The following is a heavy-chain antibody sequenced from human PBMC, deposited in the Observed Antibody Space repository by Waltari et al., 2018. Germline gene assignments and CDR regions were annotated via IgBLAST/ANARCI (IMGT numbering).Heavy chain of an antibody. CDR2: IDPEDGET. V-gene: IGHV1-69-2*01. J-gene: IGHJ6*03. CDR1: GYTFPDYY. D-gene: IGHD1-1*01. CDR3: ATLTLAYDYMDV. Sequence: EVQLVQSGADVKKPGAPVKISCQVSGYTFPDYYMHWVQQAPGKGLEWMGRIDPEDGETIYAAKFQGRVTITADTSTDTVYMEIHGLKSEDTAMYYCATLTLAYDYMDVWGRGTTVIVSS.